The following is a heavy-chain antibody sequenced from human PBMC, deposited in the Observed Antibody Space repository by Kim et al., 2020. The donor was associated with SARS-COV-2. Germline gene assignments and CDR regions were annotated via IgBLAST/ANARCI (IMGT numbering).Heavy chain of an antibody. V-gene: IGHV3-30*04. CDR2: ISDGGGNK. Sequence: GGSLRLSCAASGFTFSSYAMHWVRQAPGKGLEWVAAISDGGGNKYYADSVKGRFTISRDNSKNTLYLQMNSLRAEDTAVYYCARDRRYGNNVEVDYFDYWGRGALVTVSP. D-gene: IGHD5-18*01. J-gene: IGHJ4*02. CDR1: GFTFSSYA. CDR3: ARDRRYGNNVEVDYFDY.